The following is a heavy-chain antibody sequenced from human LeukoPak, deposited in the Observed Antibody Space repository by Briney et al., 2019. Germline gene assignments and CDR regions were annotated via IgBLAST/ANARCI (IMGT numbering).Heavy chain of an antibody. CDR1: GFTFSDYY. CDR2: ISSSGSTI. V-gene: IGHV3-11*01. Sequence: GGSLRLSCAASGFTFSDYYMSWIRQAPGKGLEWVSYISSSGSTIYYADSVKGRFTISRDNSKNTLYPQMNSLRAEDTAAYYCAKELGDYGSGGDDYWGQGTLVTVSS. J-gene: IGHJ4*02. CDR3: AKELGDYGSGGDDY. D-gene: IGHD3-10*01.